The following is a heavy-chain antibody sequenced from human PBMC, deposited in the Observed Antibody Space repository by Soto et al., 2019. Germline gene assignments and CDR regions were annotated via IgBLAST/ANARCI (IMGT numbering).Heavy chain of an antibody. CDR2: ISGSGGST. J-gene: IGHJ5*02. Sequence: EVQLLESGGGLVQPGGSLRLSCAASGFTFSSYAMSWVRQAPGKGLEWVSAISGSGGSTYYADSVKGRFTISRDNSKNTLYLQMNSLRAEDTAVYYCAKVTSYWNDAPGRLDPWGQGTLVTVSS. CDR1: GFTFSSYA. V-gene: IGHV3-23*01. CDR3: AKVTSYWNDAPGRLDP. D-gene: IGHD1-1*01.